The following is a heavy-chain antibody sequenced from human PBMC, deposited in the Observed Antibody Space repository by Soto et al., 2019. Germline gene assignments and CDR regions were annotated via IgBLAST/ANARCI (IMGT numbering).Heavy chain of an antibody. D-gene: IGHD6-6*01. Sequence: EVQLLESGGGLVQPGGSLRLSCAASGFTFSSYAMSWVRQAPGKGLEWVSAISGSGGSTYYADSVKGRFTISNDNSKNTLYLQMNSLRAEDTAVYYCAKATSVLAARPKNAFDIWGQGTMVTVSS. CDR1: GFTFSSYA. V-gene: IGHV3-23*01. J-gene: IGHJ3*02. CDR2: ISGSGGST. CDR3: AKATSVLAARPKNAFDI.